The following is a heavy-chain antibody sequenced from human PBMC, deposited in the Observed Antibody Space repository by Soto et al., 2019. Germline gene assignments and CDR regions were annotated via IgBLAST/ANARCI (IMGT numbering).Heavy chain of an antibody. CDR2: IYYSGST. CDR1: GGSITSYY. D-gene: IGHD1-7*01. CDR3: ARENYVTPRGSYFDY. J-gene: IGHJ4*02. Sequence: PSETQSLTCSVSGGSITSYYWSWIRQPPGKGLEWIGYIYYSGSTTYNPSLKSRVTRSLDTAKNQFSLMLRYVTAADTAVYYCARENYVTPRGSYFDYCGQGTLVTVSS. V-gene: IGHV4-59*01.